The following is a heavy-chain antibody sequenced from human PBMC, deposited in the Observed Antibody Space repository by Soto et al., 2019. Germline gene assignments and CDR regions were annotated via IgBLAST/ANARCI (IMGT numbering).Heavy chain of an antibody. D-gene: IGHD3-22*01. CDR2: IIPIFGTA. V-gene: IGHV1-69*13. Sequence: GASVKVSCKASGGTFSSYAISWVRQAPGQGLEWMGGIIPIFGTANYAQKFQGRVTITADESTSTAYMELSSLRSEDTAVYYCARDEDSSGYPFDYWGQGTLVTVSS. CDR3: ARDEDSSGYPFDY. CDR1: GGTFSSYA. J-gene: IGHJ4*02.